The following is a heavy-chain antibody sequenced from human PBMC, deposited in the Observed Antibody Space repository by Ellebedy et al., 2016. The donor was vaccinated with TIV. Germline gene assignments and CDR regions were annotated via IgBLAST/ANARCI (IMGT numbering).Heavy chain of an antibody. V-gene: IGHV3-33*01. J-gene: IGHJ6*02. CDR2: IWYDGSNK. Sequence: GESLKISXAASGFTFSSYGMHWVRQAPGKGLEWVAVIWYDGSNKHYADSVKGRFTISRDNSKNTLYLQMNSLRAEDTAVYYCAREPMVRGVIRRGYAMDVWGQGTTVTVSS. CDR1: GFTFSSYG. CDR3: AREPMVRGVIRRGYAMDV. D-gene: IGHD3-10*01.